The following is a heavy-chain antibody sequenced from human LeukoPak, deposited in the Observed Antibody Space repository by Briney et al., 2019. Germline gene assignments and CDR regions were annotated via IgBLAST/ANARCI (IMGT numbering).Heavy chain of an antibody. CDR2: IYSGGST. V-gene: IGHV3-53*01. Sequence: GGSLRLSCAASGFTVSSNYMSWVRQAPGKGLEWVSVIYSGGSTYYADSVKGRFTISRDNSKNTLCLQMNSLRAEDTAVYYCARAPHPRRDDGDYWGQGTLVTVSS. D-gene: IGHD5-24*01. CDR1: GFTVSSNY. CDR3: ARAPHPRRDDGDY. J-gene: IGHJ4*02.